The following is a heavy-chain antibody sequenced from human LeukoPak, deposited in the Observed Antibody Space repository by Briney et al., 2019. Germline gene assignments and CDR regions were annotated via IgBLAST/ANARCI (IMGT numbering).Heavy chain of an antibody. CDR1: GGSISSYY. CDR3: ARSTASVNGRLNYFDY. J-gene: IGHJ4*02. V-gene: IGHV4-59*01. Sequence: PSETLSLTCTVSGGSISSYYWSWIRQPPGKGLEWIGYIYYSGSTNYNPSLKSRVTISVDTSKNQFSLKLSSVTAADTAVYYCARSTASVNGRLNYFDYWGQGTLVTVSS. D-gene: IGHD1-14*01. CDR2: IYYSGST.